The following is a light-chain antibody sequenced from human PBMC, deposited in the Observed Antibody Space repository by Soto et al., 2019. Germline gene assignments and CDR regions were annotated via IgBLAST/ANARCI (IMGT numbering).Light chain of an antibody. V-gene: IGKV1-5*03. CDR3: QQYNTYST. CDR2: KAS. J-gene: IGKJ1*01. Sequence: DIQMTQSPSTLSASVGDRVTITCRASQSISSYLAWYQQRPGKAPKLLIYKASSLDSGVPSRFSGSGSGTEFTLTINSLQPDDFANHYCQQYNTYSTFGQGTKVEIK. CDR1: QSISSY.